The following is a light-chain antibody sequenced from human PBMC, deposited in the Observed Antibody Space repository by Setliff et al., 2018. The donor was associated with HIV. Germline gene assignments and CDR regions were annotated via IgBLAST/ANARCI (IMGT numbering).Light chain of an antibody. CDR3: CSYTSSTTYV. CDR2: EVN. J-gene: IGLJ1*01. V-gene: IGLV2-23*02. Sequence: QSALTQPASVSGSPGQSSTISCTGTRSDIGTYDLVSWYRQYPGKAPKLIIYEVNRRPAGVSDRLSGFESGNTASLTISGLRAEDEATYYCCSYTSSTTYVFGTGTKVTVL. CDR1: RSDIGTYDL.